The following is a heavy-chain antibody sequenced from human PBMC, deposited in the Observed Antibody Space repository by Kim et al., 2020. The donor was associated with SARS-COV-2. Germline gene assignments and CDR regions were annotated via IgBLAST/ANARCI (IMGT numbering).Heavy chain of an antibody. CDR3: ARSEGGGSWHKFDY. D-gene: IGHD6-13*01. Sequence: NPSLKSGVTIAWDTAKIQFSLDMTSVTDADTAVYYCARSEGGGSWHKFDYWGQGILVTVSS. J-gene: IGHJ4*02. V-gene: IGHV4-59*01.